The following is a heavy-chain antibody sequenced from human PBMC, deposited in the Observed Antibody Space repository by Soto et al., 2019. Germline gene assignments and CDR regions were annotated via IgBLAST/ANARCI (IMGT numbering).Heavy chain of an antibody. CDR1: GFTFSSYA. CDR3: AKRAVDTAMVEDYGMDV. Sequence: PGGSLRLSCAASGFTFSSYAMSWVRQAPGKGLEWVSAISGSGGSTYYADSVKGRFTISRDNSKNTLYLQMNSLRAEDTAVYYCAKRAVDTAMVEDYGMDVWGQGTTVTVSS. J-gene: IGHJ6*02. CDR2: ISGSGGST. V-gene: IGHV3-23*01. D-gene: IGHD5-18*01.